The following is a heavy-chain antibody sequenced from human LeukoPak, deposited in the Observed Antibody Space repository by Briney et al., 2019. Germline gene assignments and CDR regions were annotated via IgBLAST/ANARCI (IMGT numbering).Heavy chain of an antibody. J-gene: IGHJ3*02. CDR3: ARAHIRANYDFWSGYWPPTDAFDI. D-gene: IGHD3-3*01. V-gene: IGHV1-69*05. CDR2: IIPIFGTA. CDR1: GGTFSSYA. Sequence: SVKVSCKASGGTFSSYAISWVRQAPGQGLEWMGGIIPIFGTANYAQKFQGRVTITTDESTSTAYMELSSLRSEDTAVYFCARAHIRANYDFWSGYWPPTDAFDIWGQGTMVTVSS.